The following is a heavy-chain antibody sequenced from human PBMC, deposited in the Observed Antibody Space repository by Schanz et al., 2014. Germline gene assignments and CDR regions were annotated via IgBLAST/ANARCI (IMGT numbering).Heavy chain of an antibody. D-gene: IGHD6-19*01. Sequence: EVQLVESGGGLIQPGGSLRLSCAASGFTVSSNYMSWVRQAPGKGLEWVAVIYSGGSTFYTDSVKGRFTISRDNSKNMLYLQMNSLRVEDTAVYYCARDPLTVAAFDFWGQGTLVTVSS. CDR3: ARDPLTVAAFDF. V-gene: IGHV3-66*03. CDR1: GFTVSSNY. CDR2: IYSGGST. J-gene: IGHJ4*02.